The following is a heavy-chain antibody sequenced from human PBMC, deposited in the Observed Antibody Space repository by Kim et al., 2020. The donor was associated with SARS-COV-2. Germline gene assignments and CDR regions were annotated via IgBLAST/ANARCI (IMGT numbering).Heavy chain of an antibody. CDR2: INAGNGNT. V-gene: IGHV1-3*01. J-gene: IGHJ4*02. Sequence: ASVKVSCKASGYTFTSYAMHWVRQAPGQRLEWMGWINAGNGNTKYSQKFQGRVTITRDTSASTAYMELSSLRSEDTAVYYCARELVGATRGGDYWGQGTLVTVSS. CDR1: GYTFTSYA. CDR3: ARELVGATRGGDY. D-gene: IGHD1-26*01.